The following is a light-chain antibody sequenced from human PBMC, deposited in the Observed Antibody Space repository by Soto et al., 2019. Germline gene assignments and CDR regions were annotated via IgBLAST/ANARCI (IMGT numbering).Light chain of an antibody. CDR2: AAS. Sequence: DIQVTQSPTSLSASVGDTVTITCRASQNIVIYLNWYQQKPDKAPRLLIYAASNLQSGVPSRFGGSGSGTDFSLTISSLQPEDFAVYYCQQTYNDLRTFGPGTKVDIK. J-gene: IGKJ3*01. CDR3: QQTYNDLRT. V-gene: IGKV1-39*01. CDR1: QNIVIY.